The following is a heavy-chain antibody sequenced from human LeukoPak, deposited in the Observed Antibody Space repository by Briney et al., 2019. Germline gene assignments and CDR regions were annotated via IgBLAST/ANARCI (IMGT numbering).Heavy chain of an antibody. Sequence: GGSLRLSCAASGFTVSSNYMSWVRQAPGKGLEWVSVIYSGGSTYYADSVKGRFTISRDNAKNSLYLQMNSLRAEDTAVYYCARASSLWELFFDYWGQGTLVTVSS. CDR2: IYSGGST. D-gene: IGHD1-26*01. J-gene: IGHJ4*02. CDR1: GFTVSSNY. CDR3: ARASSLWELFFDY. V-gene: IGHV3-66*01.